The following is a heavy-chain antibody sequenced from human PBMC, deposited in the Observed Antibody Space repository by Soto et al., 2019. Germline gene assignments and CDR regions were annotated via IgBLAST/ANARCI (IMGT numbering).Heavy chain of an antibody. Sequence: GGSLRLSCAASGFTFSTYEFNWVRQAPGRGLEWISYISVSGNIIKYADSVEGRFTISRDNAENSLHLHMSSLRVDDTAVYFCVRDTMRASAAASLDYWGRGTQVTVSS. J-gene: IGHJ4*02. D-gene: IGHD6-13*01. CDR2: ISVSGNII. CDR3: VRDTMRASAAASLDY. V-gene: IGHV3-48*03. CDR1: GFTFSTYE.